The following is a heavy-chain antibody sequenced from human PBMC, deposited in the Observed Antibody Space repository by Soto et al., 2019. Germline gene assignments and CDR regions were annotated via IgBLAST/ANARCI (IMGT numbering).Heavy chain of an antibody. D-gene: IGHD2-2*01. CDR2: IIPIFGTA. CDR1: GGTFSSYA. V-gene: IGHV1-69*13. CDR3: ARDRCSSTSCRTSNWFDP. Sequence: SVKVSCKASGGTFSSYAISWVRQAPGQGLEWMGGIIPIFGTANYAQKFQGRVTITADESTSTAYMELSSLRSEVTAVYYCARDRCSSTSCRTSNWFDPWGQGTLVTVS. J-gene: IGHJ5*02.